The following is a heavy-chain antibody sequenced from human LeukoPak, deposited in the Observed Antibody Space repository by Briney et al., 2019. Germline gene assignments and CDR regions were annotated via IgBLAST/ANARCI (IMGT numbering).Heavy chain of an antibody. V-gene: IGHV4-31*03. CDR2: IYYSGST. CDR1: GGSISSDAFY. D-gene: IGHD3-22*01. CDR3: ARGVSVYYDSSGYYYFDY. Sequence: SETLSLTCTVSGGSISSDAFYWSWVRQHPGKGLEWIGYIYYSGSTSYNPSLKSRPTISVDTSKNQFPLKLRSVTAADTAVYYCARGVSVYYDSSGYYYFDYWGQGTLVTVSS. J-gene: IGHJ4*02.